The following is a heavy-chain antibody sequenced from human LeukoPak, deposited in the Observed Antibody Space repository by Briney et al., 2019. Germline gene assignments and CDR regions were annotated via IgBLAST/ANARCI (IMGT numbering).Heavy chain of an antibody. D-gene: IGHD6-19*01. V-gene: IGHV4-39*07. CDR3: GGSGWSGGPFDN. CDR2: IYYSGST. J-gene: IGHJ4*02. Sequence: PSETLSLTCTVSGGSISSSSYYWGWIRQPPGKGLEWIGSIYYSGSTYYNPSLKSRVTISVDTSKNQFSLKLSSVTAADTAVYYCGGSGWSGGPFDNWGQGTLVTVSS. CDR1: GGSISSSSYY.